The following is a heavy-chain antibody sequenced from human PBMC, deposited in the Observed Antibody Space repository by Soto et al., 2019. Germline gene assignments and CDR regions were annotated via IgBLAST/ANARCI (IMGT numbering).Heavy chain of an antibody. CDR2: ITHSGST. D-gene: IGHD3-3*01. V-gene: IGHV4-34*01. CDR3: SRGIRREWYPYYDFWSGYSTGYFDY. CDR1: GGSFSGYY. J-gene: IGHJ4*02. Sequence: PSETLSLTYAVYGGSFSGYYWSWIRQPPGKGLEWIWEITHSGSTNYNPSLKSRVTVAVDTAKHQFSLRLRSVTAADTAVYYCSRGIRREWYPYYDFWSGYSTGYFDYWGQGTLVTVS.